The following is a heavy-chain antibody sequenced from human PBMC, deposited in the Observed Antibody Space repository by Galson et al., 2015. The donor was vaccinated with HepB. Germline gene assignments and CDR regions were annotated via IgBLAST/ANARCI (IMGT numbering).Heavy chain of an antibody. J-gene: IGHJ6*03. CDR1: GFTFSSYG. CDR3: AREQQQLVHDRGNYYYYYYMDV. CDR2: IWYDGSNK. D-gene: IGHD6-13*01. V-gene: IGHV3-33*01. Sequence: SLRLSCAASGFTFSSYGMHWVRQAPSKGLEWVAVIWYDGSNKYYADSVKGRFTISRDNSKNTLYLQMNSLRAEDTAVYYCAREQQQLVHDRGNYYYYYYMDVWGKGTTVTVSS.